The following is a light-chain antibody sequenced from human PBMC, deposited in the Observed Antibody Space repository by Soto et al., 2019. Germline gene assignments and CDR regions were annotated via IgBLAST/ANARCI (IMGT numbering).Light chain of an antibody. V-gene: IGKV1-39*01. CDR2: AAS. CDR3: QQSYSTPFT. J-gene: IGKJ3*01. CDR1: QTISIY. Sequence: DIQMTQSPSSLSASVGDRVTITCRASQTISIYLNWYQQKPGKAPNLLIYAASSLQSGVPSRFSGSGSGTDFTLTISSLQPEDFVTYYCQQSYSTPFTLGPGTKVNVK.